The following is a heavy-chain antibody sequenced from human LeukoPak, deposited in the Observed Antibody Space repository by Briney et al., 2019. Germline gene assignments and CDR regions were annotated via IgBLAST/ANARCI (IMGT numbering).Heavy chain of an antibody. CDR3: ARDPWRFGEFPNHFDY. CDR2: IWYDGSNK. J-gene: IGHJ4*02. CDR1: GFTFSSYG. V-gene: IGHV3-33*01. Sequence: PGGSLRLSCAASGFTFSSYGMHWVRQAPGKGLVWVAVIWYDGSNKYYADSVKGRFTISRDNSKNTLYLQMNSLRAEDTAVYYCARDPWRFGEFPNHFDYWGQGTLVTVSS. D-gene: IGHD3-10*01.